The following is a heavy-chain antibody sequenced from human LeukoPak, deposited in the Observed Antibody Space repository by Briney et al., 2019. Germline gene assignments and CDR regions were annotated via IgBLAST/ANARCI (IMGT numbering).Heavy chain of an antibody. CDR3: AHRPKTYYDFWSGERGFDP. CDR2: IYWDDDK. CDR1: GFSLSTSGVG. V-gene: IGHV2-5*02. J-gene: IGHJ5*02. Sequence: SGPTLVNPTQTLTLTCTFSGFSLSTSGVGVGWIRQPPGKALEWLALIYWDDDKRYSPSLKSRLTITKDTSKNQVVLTMTNMDPVDTATYYCAHRPKTYYDFWSGERGFDPWDQGTLVTVSS. D-gene: IGHD3-3*01.